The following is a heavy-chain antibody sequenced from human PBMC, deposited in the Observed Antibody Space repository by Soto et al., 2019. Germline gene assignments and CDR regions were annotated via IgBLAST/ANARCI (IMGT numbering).Heavy chain of an antibody. Sequence: SQTLSLTCAISGDSVSSNSAAWNWIRQSPSRGLEWLGRTYYRSKWYNDYAVSVKSRITINPDTSKNQLSLQLNSVTPEDTAVYYCAREPDCSSTSCSTSYYYYGIDVWGKGTKVTXS. CDR1: GDSVSSNSAA. CDR2: TYYRSKWYN. V-gene: IGHV6-1*01. D-gene: IGHD2-2*02. CDR3: AREPDCSSTSCSTSYYYYGIDV. J-gene: IGHJ6*04.